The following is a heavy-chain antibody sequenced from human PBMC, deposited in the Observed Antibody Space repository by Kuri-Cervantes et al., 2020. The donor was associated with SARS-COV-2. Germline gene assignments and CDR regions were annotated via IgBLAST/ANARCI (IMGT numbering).Heavy chain of an antibody. D-gene: IGHD1-26*01. CDR2: ISGSGGST. CDR1: GFTFSSYA. Sequence: GESLKISCAASGFTFSSYAMSWVRQAPGKGLEWGSAISGSGGSTYYADSVKGRFTISRDNSKNTLYLQMNSLRAEDTAVYYCAKDQWELLGGGYWGQGTLVTVSS. V-gene: IGHV3-23*01. CDR3: AKDQWELLGGGY. J-gene: IGHJ4*02.